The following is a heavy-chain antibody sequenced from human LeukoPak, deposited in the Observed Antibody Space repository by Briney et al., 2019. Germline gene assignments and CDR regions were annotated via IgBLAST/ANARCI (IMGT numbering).Heavy chain of an antibody. CDR3: ARDSRHDYDVLTGYSPFDY. CDR1: GYTFTSYG. J-gene: IGHJ4*02. Sequence: ASVKVSCKASGYTFTSYGISWVRQAPGQGLEWMGWISAYNGNTNYAQKLQGRVTMTTDTSTSTAYMELRSLRSDDTAVYYCARDSRHDYDVLTGYSPFDYWGQGTLVTVSS. CDR2: ISAYNGNT. V-gene: IGHV1-18*01. D-gene: IGHD3-9*01.